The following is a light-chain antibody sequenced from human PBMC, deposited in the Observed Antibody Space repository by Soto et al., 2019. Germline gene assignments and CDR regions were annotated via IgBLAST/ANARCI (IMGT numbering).Light chain of an antibody. CDR3: HQYNNWPPT. V-gene: IGKV3-15*01. Sequence: MTQAQSSRSVSLVGRATLSCRASQSVDSNLAWYQRKPGQAPRLLIYGASTRATGLPPRFSGSGSGTDFTLTISSLQSEDFAVYTCHQYNNWPPTFGQGTKVDIK. J-gene: IGKJ1*01. CDR2: GAS. CDR1: QSVDSN.